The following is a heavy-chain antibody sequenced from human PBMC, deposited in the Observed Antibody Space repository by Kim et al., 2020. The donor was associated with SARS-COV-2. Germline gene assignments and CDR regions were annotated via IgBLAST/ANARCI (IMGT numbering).Heavy chain of an antibody. J-gene: IGHJ4*02. Sequence: GGSLRLSCAASGFTFSNYWMNWILQAPGKGLVWVSRISPDGRSICYADSVKGRFTISRDNAKNTLYLEMNNLRAEDTAVYHCVRHPGKGENGFDVWGQGTPVPVSS. CDR3: VRHPGKGENGFDV. V-gene: IGHV3-74*01. D-gene: IGHD1-1*01. CDR2: ISPDGRSI. CDR1: GFTFSNYW.